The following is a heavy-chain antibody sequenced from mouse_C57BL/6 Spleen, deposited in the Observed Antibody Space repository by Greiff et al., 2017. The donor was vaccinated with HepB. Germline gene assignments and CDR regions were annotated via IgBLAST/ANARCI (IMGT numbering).Heavy chain of an antibody. CDR2: INPSSGYT. CDR1: GYTFTSYW. CDR3: ARDYDGYYDAMDY. V-gene: IGHV1-7*01. D-gene: IGHD2-3*01. Sequence: QVQLQQSGAELAKPGASVKLSCKASGYTFTSYWMHWVNQRPGQGLEWIGYINPSSGYTKYNQKFKDKATLTADKSSSTAYMQLSSLTYEDSAVYYCARDYDGYYDAMDYWGQGTSVTVSS. J-gene: IGHJ4*01.